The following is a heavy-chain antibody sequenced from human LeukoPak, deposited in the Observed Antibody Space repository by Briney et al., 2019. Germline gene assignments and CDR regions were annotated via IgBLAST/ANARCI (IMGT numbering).Heavy chain of an antibody. Sequence: PGGSLRLSCAASGFTFSSYAMSWVRQAPGKGLEWVSAISGSGGSTYYADSVKGRFTISRDNSKNTLYLRMNSLRAEDTAVYYCARDLGIADWFDPWGQGTLVTVSS. D-gene: IGHD6-13*01. CDR1: GFTFSSYA. V-gene: IGHV3-23*01. CDR2: ISGSGGST. J-gene: IGHJ5*02. CDR3: ARDLGIADWFDP.